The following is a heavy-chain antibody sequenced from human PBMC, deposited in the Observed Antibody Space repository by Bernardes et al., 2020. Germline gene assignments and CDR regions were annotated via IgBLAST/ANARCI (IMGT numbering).Heavy chain of an antibody. D-gene: IGHD3-22*01. CDR2: ISASGQSR. Sequence: GGSLRLSCAASGFTFSTYAMSWVRQAPGKGLEWVSGISASGQSRYYAESVRGRLTISRDNSRNTLYLQMSSLRAEDTAVYYCAKDDFRGSGYDNYYFDYWGQGTLVTVSS. J-gene: IGHJ4*02. CDR3: AKDDFRGSGYDNYYFDY. V-gene: IGHV3-23*01. CDR1: GFTFSTYA.